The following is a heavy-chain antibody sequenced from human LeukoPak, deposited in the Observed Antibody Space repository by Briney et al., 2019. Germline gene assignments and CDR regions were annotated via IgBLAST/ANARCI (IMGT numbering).Heavy chain of an antibody. D-gene: IGHD3-3*01. CDR1: GITFGNNW. CDR2: INSDGGGA. Sequence: PGGSLRLSCAASGITFGNNWMHWVRQGPGKGLVWISRINSDGGGAIYADSVKGRFTVSRDNAKNTLYLQMNSLRAEDTAVYYCAREEGLGDFWSGHYNGMDVWGQGTTVTVSS. CDR3: AREEGLGDFWSGHYNGMDV. V-gene: IGHV3-74*01. J-gene: IGHJ6*02.